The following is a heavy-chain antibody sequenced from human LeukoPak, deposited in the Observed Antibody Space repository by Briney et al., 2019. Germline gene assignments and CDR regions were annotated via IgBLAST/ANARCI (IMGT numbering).Heavy chain of an antibody. D-gene: IGHD5-18*01. CDR2: IWYDGSNK. Sequence: GGSLRLSCAASGFTFSSYGMHWVRQAPGKGLEWVALIWYDGSNKYYADSVKGRFTISRDNAKNSLYLQMNSLRAEDTAVYYCAKIGGYNYGYEDFWGQGTLVTVSS. J-gene: IGHJ4*02. CDR3: AKIGGYNYGYEDF. CDR1: GFTFSSYG. V-gene: IGHV3-33*03.